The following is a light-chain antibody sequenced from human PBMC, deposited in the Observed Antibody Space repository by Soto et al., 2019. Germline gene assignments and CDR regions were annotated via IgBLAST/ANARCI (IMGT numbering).Light chain of an antibody. CDR3: KQYENLPT. V-gene: IGKV1-33*01. CDR2: DAS. Sequence: DIQSTQSPSSLSASVGDRVTITCQASQNINNYLNWYQQKPGRAPKLLIYDASNLEAGVPSRFSGSGSGTDFTSTISSLKPEEIATDYCKQYENLPTFGKGTRRENK. CDR1: QNINNY. J-gene: IGKJ5*01.